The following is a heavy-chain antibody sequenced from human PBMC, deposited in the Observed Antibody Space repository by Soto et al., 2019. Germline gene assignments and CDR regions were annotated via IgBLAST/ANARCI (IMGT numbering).Heavy chain of an antibody. V-gene: IGHV3-30-3*01. Sequence: QVQLVESGGGVVQPGRSLRLSCAASGFTFSSYAMHWVRQAPGKGLEWVAVISYDGSSKYYADSGKGRFTISRDNYRDTIYLQTNSLRAEDTAVYYCARDRYSASDGVLAGMDVWGQGTTVTVSS. CDR3: ARDRYSASDGVLAGMDV. CDR2: ISYDGSSK. J-gene: IGHJ6*02. D-gene: IGHD5-12*01. CDR1: GFTFSSYA.